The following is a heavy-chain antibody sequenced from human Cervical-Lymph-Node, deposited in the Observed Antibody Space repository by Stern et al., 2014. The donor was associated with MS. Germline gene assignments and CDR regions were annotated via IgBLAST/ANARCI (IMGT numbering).Heavy chain of an antibody. J-gene: IGHJ3*02. Sequence: VQLVESGAEVKKPGSSVKVSCKASGGTFSSYTIAWVRQAPGQGLEWMGEIIPKVGTARYAQRFQGIVTITADKSTSTAYMELSSLRAEDTAVYYCARTDYYDSSGYYDDAFDIWGQGTMVTVSS. CDR1: GGTFSSYT. CDR2: IIPKVGTA. V-gene: IGHV1-69*06. CDR3: ARTDYYDSSGYYDDAFDI. D-gene: IGHD3-22*01.